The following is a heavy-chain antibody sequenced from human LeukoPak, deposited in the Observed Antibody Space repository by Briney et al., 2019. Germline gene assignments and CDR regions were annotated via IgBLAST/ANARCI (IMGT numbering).Heavy chain of an antibody. V-gene: IGHV4-30-4*01. D-gene: IGHD3-9*01. CDR1: GGSISSGDYY. Sequence: SETLSLTCTVSGGSISSGDYYWSWIRQPPGKGLEWIGYIYYSGSTYYNPSLKSRVTISVDTSKNQFSLKLSSVTAADTAVYYCARACFDWLLYPNWFDPWGQGTLVTVSS. CDR3: ARACFDWLLYPNWFDP. J-gene: IGHJ5*02. CDR2: IYYSGST.